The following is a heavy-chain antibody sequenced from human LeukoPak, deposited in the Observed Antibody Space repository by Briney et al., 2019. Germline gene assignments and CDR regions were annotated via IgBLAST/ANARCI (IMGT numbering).Heavy chain of an antibody. CDR1: GYTFTGYY. CDR2: INPNSGGT. D-gene: IGHD3-22*01. J-gene: IGHJ4*02. Sequence: ASVEVSCKASGYTFTGYYIHWVRQAPGQGLEWMGWINPNSGGTNSAQQFQGRVTLTRDTSISTAYMELSRLRSDDTAVYYCARDLGYYDRLDQFDCWGQGTLVTVS. V-gene: IGHV1-2*02. CDR3: ARDLGYYDRLDQFDC.